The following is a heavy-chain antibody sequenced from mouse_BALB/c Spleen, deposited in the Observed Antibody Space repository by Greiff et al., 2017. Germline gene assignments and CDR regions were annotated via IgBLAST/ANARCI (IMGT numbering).Heavy chain of an antibody. CDR2: IDPSDSST. CDR3: ARNAYDGYPYAMDY. CDR1: GYTFTSYW. D-gene: IGHD2-3*01. J-gene: IGHJ4*01. V-gene: IGHV1-69*02. Sequence: QVQLQQPGAELVKPGASVKLSCKASGYTFTSYWMHWVKQRPGQGLEWIGEIDPSDSSTNSNQKFKSKATLTVDQSTSTAYMQLSSLTSEDSAVYYCARNAYDGYPYAMDYWGQGTSVTVSS.